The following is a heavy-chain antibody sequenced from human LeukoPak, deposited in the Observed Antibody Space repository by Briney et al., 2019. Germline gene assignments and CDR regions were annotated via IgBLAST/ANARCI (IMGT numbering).Heavy chain of an antibody. D-gene: IGHD3-3*01. CDR2: ISGSGGST. J-gene: IGHJ4*02. CDR1: GFTFSSYA. CDR3: AKKPPKAYYYFWSGFDY. V-gene: IGHV3-23*01. Sequence: PGGSLRLSCAASGFTFSSYAMSWVRQAPGKGLEWVSAISGSGGSTYYADSVKGRFTISRDNSKNTLYLQMNSLRAEDTAVYYCAKKPPKAYYYFWSGFDYWGQGTLVTVSS.